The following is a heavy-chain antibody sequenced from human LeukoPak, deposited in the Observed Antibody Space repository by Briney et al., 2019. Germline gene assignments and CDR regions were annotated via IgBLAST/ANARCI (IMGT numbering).Heavy chain of an antibody. D-gene: IGHD3-22*01. Sequence: GGSLRLSCAASGFTFSSYWMHWVRQAPGKGLVWVSRINSDGSSTSYADSVKGRFTISRDNAKNSLYLQMNSLRAEDTAVYYCARVYGYYYDSSGFTDYWGQGTLVTVSS. CDR1: GFTFSSYW. CDR3: ARVYGYYYDSSGFTDY. CDR2: INSDGSST. J-gene: IGHJ4*02. V-gene: IGHV3-74*01.